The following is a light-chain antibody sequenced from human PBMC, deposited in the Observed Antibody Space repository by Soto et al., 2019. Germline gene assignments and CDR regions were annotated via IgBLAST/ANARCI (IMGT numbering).Light chain of an antibody. CDR3: QEDNNGPT. CDR2: GAS. CDR1: QNVASN. Sequence: IVMTQSPATLAVFPGERATLTCRASQNVASNLAWYQQTPGQAPSLLIYGASTRATYVPARFSGSGSRTQFTLTISSLQSEAFAAYYCQEDNNGPTFGVWTRVDI. V-gene: IGKV3-15*01. J-gene: IGKJ4*01.